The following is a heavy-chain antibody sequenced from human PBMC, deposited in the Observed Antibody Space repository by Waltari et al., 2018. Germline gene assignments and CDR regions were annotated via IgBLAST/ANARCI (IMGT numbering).Heavy chain of an antibody. V-gene: IGHV4-59*01. CDR3: AREADGYYYYGMDV. J-gene: IGHJ6*02. CDR1: GGSISSYY. CDR2: IYYSGST. Sequence: QVQLQESGPGLVKPSETLSLTCTVSGGSISSYYCRWIRQPPGKGLEWIGYIYYSGSTNYNPSLKSRVTISVDTSKNQFSLKLSSVTAADTAVYYCAREADGYYYYGMDVWGQGTTVTVSS.